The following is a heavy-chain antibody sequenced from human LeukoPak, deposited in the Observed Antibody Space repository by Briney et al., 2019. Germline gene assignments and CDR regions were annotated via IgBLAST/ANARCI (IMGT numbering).Heavy chain of an antibody. CDR1: GGTFSSYA. J-gene: IGHJ6*03. V-gene: IGHV1-69*06. Sequence: ASVKVSCKASGGTFSSYAISWVRQAPGQGLEWMGGIIPIFGTANYAQKFQGRATITADKSTSTAYMELSSLRSEDTAVYYCASSYEPYYYYMDVWGKGTTVTVSS. D-gene: IGHD3-16*01. CDR3: ASSYEPYYYYMDV. CDR2: IIPIFGTA.